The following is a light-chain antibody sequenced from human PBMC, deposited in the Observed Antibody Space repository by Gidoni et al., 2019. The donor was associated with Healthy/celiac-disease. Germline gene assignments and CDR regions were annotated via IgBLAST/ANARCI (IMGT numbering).Light chain of an antibody. CDR2: EVS. CDR3: SSYTSSSTLGV. CDR1: SSDVGGYNY. J-gene: IGLJ1*01. Sequence: QSALTQPAPVFGSPGQSITISCTGTSSDVGGYNYVSWYQQHPGKAPKLMIYEVSNRPAAVSNRFSGSKSGNTASLTISGLQAEDEADYYCSSYTSSSTLGVFGTGTKVTVL. V-gene: IGLV2-14*01.